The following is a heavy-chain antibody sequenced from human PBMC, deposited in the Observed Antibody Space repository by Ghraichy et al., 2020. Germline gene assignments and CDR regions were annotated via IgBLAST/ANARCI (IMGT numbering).Heavy chain of an antibody. J-gene: IGHJ4*02. CDR1: GFTFDDYT. CDR3: AKDFTRSTAKGWYFDY. D-gene: IGHD4-11*01. CDR2: ISWDGGST. V-gene: IGHV3-43*01. Sequence: GGSLRLSCAASGFTFDDYTMHWVRQAPGKGLEWVSLISWDGGSTYYADSVKGRFTISGDNSKNSLYLQMNSLRTEDTALYYCAKDFTRSTAKGWYFDYWGQGTLVTVSS.